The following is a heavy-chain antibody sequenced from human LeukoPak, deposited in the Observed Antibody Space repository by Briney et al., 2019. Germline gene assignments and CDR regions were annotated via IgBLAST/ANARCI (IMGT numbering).Heavy chain of an antibody. Sequence: PGGSLRLSCVVSGLTFINAWMSWVRQAPGKGLEWVGRIKNNADGGTTDYAAPVKGRFTISRDDSKNALYLQMNSLKTEDTAMYYCTTDPGGYADYWGQGPLGTVPS. V-gene: IGHV3-15*01. CDR3: TTDPGGYADY. J-gene: IGHJ4*02. CDR2: IKNNADGGTT. CDR1: GLTFINAW. D-gene: IGHD2-2*01.